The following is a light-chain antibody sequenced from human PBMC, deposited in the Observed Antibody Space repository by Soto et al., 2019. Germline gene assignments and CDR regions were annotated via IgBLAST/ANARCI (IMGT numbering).Light chain of an antibody. CDR2: EVV. Sequence: QSALTQPPSASGSPGQSVTISCTGTRNDIGAYEFVSWFQHHPGKAHKLIIYEVVQRPSGVPDRFSGSKSGNTASLTVSGLQAADEADYYCKSYAGSNTYVFGTGTKVTVL. CDR1: RNDIGAYEF. J-gene: IGLJ1*01. CDR3: KSYAGSNTYV. V-gene: IGLV2-8*01.